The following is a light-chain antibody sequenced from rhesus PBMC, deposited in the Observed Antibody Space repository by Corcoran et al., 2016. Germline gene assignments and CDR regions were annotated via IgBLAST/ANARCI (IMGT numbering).Light chain of an antibody. V-gene: IGKV3-42*03. J-gene: IGKJ2*01. CDR2: GAS. CDR3: HQYYNFPYT. CDR1: QSVSNS. Sequence: EVVMTQSPATPSLSPGERATLSCRASQSVSNSLAWYQKKTRQTPRLLVYGASSRATDITDRFSGSASGTEFTLTISSLEPGDFAVYYCHQYYNFPYTFGQGTKVE.